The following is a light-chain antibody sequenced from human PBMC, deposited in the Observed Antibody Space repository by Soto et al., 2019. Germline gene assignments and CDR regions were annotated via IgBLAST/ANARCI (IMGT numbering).Light chain of an antibody. Sequence: QSVLTQPPSASGSPGQSVTISCTGTSSDVGGYNYVSWYQQHPGKAPKLMIYDVYHRPSGVSNRFSASKSGNTASLTISGLQAEDEADYYCSSYTSSTTLVFGTGTKVTVL. CDR2: DVY. V-gene: IGLV2-14*01. J-gene: IGLJ1*01. CDR1: SSDVGGYNY. CDR3: SSYTSSTTLV.